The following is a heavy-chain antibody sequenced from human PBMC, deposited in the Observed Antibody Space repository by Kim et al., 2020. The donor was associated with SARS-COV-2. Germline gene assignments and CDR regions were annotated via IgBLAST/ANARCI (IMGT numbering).Heavy chain of an antibody. D-gene: IGHD2-2*01. CDR3: ARDHYVGTSLFDY. Sequence: YAQKFQGRVTITADESTSTAYMELSSLRSEDTAVYYCARDHYVGTSLFDYWGQGTLVTVSS. J-gene: IGHJ4*02. V-gene: IGHV1-69*01.